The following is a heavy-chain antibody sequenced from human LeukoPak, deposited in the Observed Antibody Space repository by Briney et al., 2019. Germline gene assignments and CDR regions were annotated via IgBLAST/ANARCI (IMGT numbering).Heavy chain of an antibody. Sequence: GGSLRLSCAASGFTFSSYAMHWVRQAPGKGLEWVAVISYDGSNKYYADSVKGRFTISRDNAKNSLYLQMNSLRAEDTAVYYCARTSHESVLYWSDPWGQGTLVNVSS. CDR2: ISYDGSNK. CDR1: GFTFSSYA. J-gene: IGHJ5*02. CDR3: ARTSHESVLYWSDP. D-gene: IGHD3-16*01. V-gene: IGHV3-30-3*01.